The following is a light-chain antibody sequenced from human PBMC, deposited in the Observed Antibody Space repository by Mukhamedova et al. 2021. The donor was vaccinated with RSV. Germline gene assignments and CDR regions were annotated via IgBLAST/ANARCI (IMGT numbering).Light chain of an antibody. CDR3: QQYGGSPEVT. V-gene: IGKV3-20*01. J-gene: IGKJ4*01. Sequence: ASQSVSNSYLAWYQQKPGQAPRLLIYGASNRATGIPDRFSGSGAGTDFTLTISRLEPEAFALYYCQQYGGSPEVTFGGGTKVEI. CDR2: GAS. CDR1: QSVSNSY.